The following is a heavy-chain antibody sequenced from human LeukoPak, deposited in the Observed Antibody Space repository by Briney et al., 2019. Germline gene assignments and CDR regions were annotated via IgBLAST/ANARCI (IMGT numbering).Heavy chain of an antibody. Sequence: PGGSLRLSCAASGFTFSSYSMNWVRQAPGKGLEWVSYISSSSSTIYYADSVKGRFTISRDNAKNSLYLQMNSLRDEDTAVSYCARATPMIVEVSHAFDIWGQGTMVTVSS. CDR3: ARATPMIVEVSHAFDI. J-gene: IGHJ3*02. CDR1: GFTFSSYS. CDR2: ISSSSSTI. V-gene: IGHV3-48*02. D-gene: IGHD3-22*01.